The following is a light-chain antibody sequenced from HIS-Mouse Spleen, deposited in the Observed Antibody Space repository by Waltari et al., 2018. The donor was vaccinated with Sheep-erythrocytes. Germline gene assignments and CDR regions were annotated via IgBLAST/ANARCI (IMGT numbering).Light chain of an antibody. J-gene: IGKJ1*01. CDR3: QQYNSYSRT. V-gene: IGKV1-5*03. CDR2: KAS. CDR1: QSISSW. Sequence: DIQMTQSPSTLSASVGDRVPITCPASQSISSWLAWYQQKPGKAPKLLIYKASSLESGVPSRFSGSGSGTEFTLTISSLQPDDFATYYCQQYNSYSRTFGQGTKVEIK.